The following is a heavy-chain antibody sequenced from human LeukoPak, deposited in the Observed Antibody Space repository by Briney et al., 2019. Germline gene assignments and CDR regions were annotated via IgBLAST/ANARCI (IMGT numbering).Heavy chain of an antibody. D-gene: IGHD2-8*01. J-gene: IGHJ6*03. CDR1: GYSFASSW. V-gene: IGHV5-51*01. CDR3: ARHGHCTNGVCYSNYYYHIDV. Sequence: GESLKISCKGSGYSFASSWIGWVRQMPGKGLGWMGIIYPDDSDTRYSPSFEGQITISVDKSISTAYLQWSSLKASYTAVYYCARHGHCTNGVCYSNYYYHIDVWGKGTTVTFSS. CDR2: IYPDDSDT.